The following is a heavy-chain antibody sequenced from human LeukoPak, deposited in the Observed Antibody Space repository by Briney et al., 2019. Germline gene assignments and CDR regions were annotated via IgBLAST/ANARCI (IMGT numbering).Heavy chain of an antibody. Sequence: GGSLRLSCVASGFIFSSYSMNWVRQAPGKGLEWVSSISRSSSFIYYADSVKGRFTISRDDAKNTLYLQMNNLRAEDTAMYYCARDRYPAAREFDYWGQGTLVTVSS. D-gene: IGHD2-2*01. V-gene: IGHV3-21*01. CDR2: ISRSSSFI. J-gene: IGHJ4*02. CDR3: ARDRYPAAREFDY. CDR1: GFIFSSYS.